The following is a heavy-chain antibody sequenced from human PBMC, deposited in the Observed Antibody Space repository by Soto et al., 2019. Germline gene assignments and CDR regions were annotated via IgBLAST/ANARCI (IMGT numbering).Heavy chain of an antibody. D-gene: IGHD3-3*01. J-gene: IGHJ5*02. CDR3: AKGGETYYDFWSGYSRFDP. V-gene: IGHV3-30*18. CDR2: ISYDGSNK. Sequence: QVQLVESGGGVVQPGRSLRLSCAASGFTFSSYGMHWVRQAPGKGLEWVAVISYDGSNKYYADSVKGRFTISRDNSKNTLYLQMNSLRGDDTAVYYRAKGGETYYDFWSGYSRFDPWGQGTLVNVSS. CDR1: GFTFSSYG.